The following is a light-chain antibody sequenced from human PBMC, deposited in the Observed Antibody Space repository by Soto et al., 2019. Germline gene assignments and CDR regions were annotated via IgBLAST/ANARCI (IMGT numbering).Light chain of an antibody. V-gene: IGLV2-14*01. CDR3: NSYTSKSTGV. Sequence: QSALTQPASVSRSPGQSITISCTGTSSYVGGYNYVSWYQQHPGKAPKLIIYEVSNRPSGVSNRFSGSKSGNTASLTISGLQAEDEADYYCNSYTSKSTGVFGTGTKLTVL. CDR1: SSYVGGYNY. J-gene: IGLJ1*01. CDR2: EVS.